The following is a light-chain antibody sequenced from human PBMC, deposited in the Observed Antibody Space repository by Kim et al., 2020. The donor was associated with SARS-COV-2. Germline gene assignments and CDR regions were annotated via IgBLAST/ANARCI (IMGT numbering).Light chain of an antibody. Sequence: SYELTQPPSVFVSPGQTASITCSGDKLEDKYVCWYQQKAGQSPVLLIYQDTKWPSGIPERFSGSNSGNTATLTISGTQAMDEADYYCQTWDSSSVIFGGGTQLTVL. CDR3: QTWDSSSVI. J-gene: IGLJ2*01. CDR1: KLEDKY. CDR2: QDT. V-gene: IGLV3-1*01.